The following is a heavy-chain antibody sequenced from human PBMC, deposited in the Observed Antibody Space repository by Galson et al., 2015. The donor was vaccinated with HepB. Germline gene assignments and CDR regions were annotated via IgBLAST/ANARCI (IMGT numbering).Heavy chain of an antibody. Sequence: SLRLSCAASGFTFSYYAMSWVRQAPGKGLEWISAITPSGDNTYSADSMKGRCTISRDNSRNTLFLPLNSLRAGDTAIYFCAKVFPEKTDGWYRQALYYFDSWGQGTRVTVSS. CDR3: AKVFPEKTDGWYRQALYYFDS. CDR2: ITPSGDNT. V-gene: IGHV3-23*01. CDR1: GFTFSYYA. D-gene: IGHD6-19*01. J-gene: IGHJ4*02.